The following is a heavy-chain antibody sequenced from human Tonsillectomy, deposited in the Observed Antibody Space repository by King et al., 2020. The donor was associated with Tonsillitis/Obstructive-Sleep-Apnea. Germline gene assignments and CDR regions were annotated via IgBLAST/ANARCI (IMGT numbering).Heavy chain of an antibody. CDR2: INHSGGT. CDR3: AGVMGNGNCNGGSWRPFDY. J-gene: IGHJ4*02. V-gene: IGHV4-34*01. CDR1: GGSSSNYY. Sequence: VQLQQWGAGLLKPSETLSLTCAVYGGSSSNYYWSWIRQPPGKGLEWIGEINHSGGTNYNPSLKSRVTISVDASKNQFSLKVDSVTAADTAVYYCAGVMGNGNCNGGSWRPFDYWGQGTLVTVSS. D-gene: IGHD2-15*01.